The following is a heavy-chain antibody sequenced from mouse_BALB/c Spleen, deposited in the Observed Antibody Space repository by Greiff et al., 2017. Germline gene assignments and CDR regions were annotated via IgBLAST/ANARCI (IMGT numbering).Heavy chain of an antibody. Sequence: QVQLQQSGPELVKPGASVNISCKASGYAFSISWMNWVKQRPGQGLEWIGRIYPGDGDTNYNGKFKGKATLTADKSSSTAYMQLSSLTSVDSAVYFCARWGVYDYDEINYWGQGTTLTVSS. CDR1: GYAFSISW. J-gene: IGHJ2*01. V-gene: IGHV1-82*01. CDR3: ARWGVYDYDEINY. CDR2: IYPGDGDT. D-gene: IGHD2-4*01.